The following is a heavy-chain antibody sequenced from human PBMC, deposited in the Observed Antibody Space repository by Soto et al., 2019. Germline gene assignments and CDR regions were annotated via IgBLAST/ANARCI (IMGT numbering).Heavy chain of an antibody. D-gene: IGHD2-2*02. CDR2: IIPIFGTA. CDR1: GGTFSSYA. CDR3: ARGLYGGKVYYYYGLDV. J-gene: IGHJ6*02. V-gene: IGHV1-69*13. Sequence: GASVKVSCKASGGTFSSYAISWVRQAPGQGLEWMGGIIPIFGTANYAQKFQGRVTITADESTSTAYMELSSLRSEDTAVYYCARGLYGGKVYYYYGLDVWGQGTTVTVSS.